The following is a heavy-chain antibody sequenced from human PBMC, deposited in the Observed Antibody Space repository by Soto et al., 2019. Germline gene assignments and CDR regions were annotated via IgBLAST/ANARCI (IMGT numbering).Heavy chain of an antibody. CDR3: AREVSSYDRSGFFDY. CDR2: ISYGGNNK. Sequence: PGGSLRLSCAGSGFIFSNSAFHWVRQAPGKGLEWVALISYGGNNKYYADSVKGRFTISRDNSKNTLYLQMNSLRADDTAVYYCAREVSSYDRSGFFDYWGQGALVTVSS. J-gene: IGHJ4*02. CDR1: GFIFSNSA. V-gene: IGHV3-30-3*01. D-gene: IGHD3-22*01.